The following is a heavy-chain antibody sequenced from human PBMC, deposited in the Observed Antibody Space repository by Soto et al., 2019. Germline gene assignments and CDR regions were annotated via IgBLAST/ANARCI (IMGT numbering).Heavy chain of an antibody. CDR3: ARDRLVAATAAPPYYYFGMDC. CDR2: ISTSSSYT. J-gene: IGHJ6*02. CDR1: GFTFSRYS. V-gene: IGHV3-21*01. D-gene: IGHD2-15*01. Sequence: SGGSLRLSCAASGFTFSRYSMNWVRQAPGKGLEWVSSISTSSSYTYYADSVKGRFTISRDNAKSSLYLQMNSLRADDTAVYYCARDRLVAATAAPPYYYFGMDCWGQGTTVTVSS.